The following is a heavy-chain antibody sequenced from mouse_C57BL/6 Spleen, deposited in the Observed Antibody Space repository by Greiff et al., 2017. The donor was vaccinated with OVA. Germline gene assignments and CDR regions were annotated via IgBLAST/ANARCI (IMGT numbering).Heavy chain of an antibody. CDR3: AYGYLDY. Sequence: QVQLQQSGPELVKPGASVKISCKASGYAFSSSWMNWVKQRPGKGLEWIGRIYPGDGDTNYNGKFKGKATLTADKSSSTAYMQLSSLTSEDSAVYFCAYGYLDYWGQGTTLTVSS. V-gene: IGHV1-82*01. CDR1: GYAFSSSW. J-gene: IGHJ2*01. D-gene: IGHD1-1*02. CDR2: IYPGDGDT.